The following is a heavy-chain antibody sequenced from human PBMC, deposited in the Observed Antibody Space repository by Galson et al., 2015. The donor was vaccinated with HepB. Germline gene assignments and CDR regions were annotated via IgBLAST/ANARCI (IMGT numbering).Heavy chain of an antibody. CDR3: AKFRGMDIGEYHFDH. D-gene: IGHD2-2*03. J-gene: IGHJ4*02. V-gene: IGHV3-23*05. CDR2: LHNDGVTT. CDR1: GFTSSTFA. Sequence: SLRLSCAASGFTSSTFAMGWVRQAPGKGLEWVSTLHNDGVTTHIADSVRGRFTISRDNSKNTLFLQMNSLGVEDTALYYCAKFRGMDIGEYHFDHWGQGTLVTVSS.